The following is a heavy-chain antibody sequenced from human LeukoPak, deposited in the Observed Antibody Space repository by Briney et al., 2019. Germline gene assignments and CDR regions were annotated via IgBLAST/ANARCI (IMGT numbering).Heavy chain of an antibody. J-gene: IGHJ4*02. V-gene: IGHV5-51*01. CDR3: ARPRDIKNGHFAY. CDR1: GYRFTSYW. D-gene: IGHD2-15*01. Sequence: GESLKISCKGSGYRFTSYWIGWVRQMPGKGLEWMGIIYPGDSDTRYSPSFQGQVTISADKSISTAYLQWSSLKASDTAMYYCARPRDIKNGHFAYWGQGTLVTVSS. CDR2: IYPGDSDT.